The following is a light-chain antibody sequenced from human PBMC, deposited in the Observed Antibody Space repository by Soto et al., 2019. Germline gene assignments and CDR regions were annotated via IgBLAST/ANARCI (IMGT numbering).Light chain of an antibody. J-gene: IGKJ2*01. CDR1: QSISSW. V-gene: IGKV1-5*03. CDR2: MAS. Sequence: DIQMTQSPSTLSASVGDRVTITCRASQSISSWLAWYQQKPGKAPKLLIYMASSLESGVPSRFSGSGSGTEFTLTISSLQPDDFATYYCQQYNSYPYTFGQGTKVDIK. CDR3: QQYNSYPYT.